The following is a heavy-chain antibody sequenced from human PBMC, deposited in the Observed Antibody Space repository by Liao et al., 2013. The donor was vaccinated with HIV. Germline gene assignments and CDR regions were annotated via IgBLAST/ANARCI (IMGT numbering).Heavy chain of an antibody. D-gene: IGHD1-26*01. CDR1: GGSIGSYH. J-gene: IGHJ2*01. CDR2: IYTGMSTTGTT. Sequence: HLQESGPGLLRPSETLSLTCTVSGGSIGSYHCTWIRQSAGKGLEWIGHIYTGMSTTGTTNYNPPQESSLHICRHVQQPRLPQADFXDRADTAVYYCAESAVGXSANWYSDLWAVAPGHCL. V-gene: IGHV4-4*07. CDR3: AESAVGXSANWYSDL.